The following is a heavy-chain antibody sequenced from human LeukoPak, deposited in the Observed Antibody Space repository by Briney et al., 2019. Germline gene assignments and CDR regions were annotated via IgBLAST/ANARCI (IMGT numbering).Heavy chain of an antibody. CDR1: GFTFSTYW. Sequence: GGSLRLSCAASGFTFSTYWMSWVRQAPGKGLEWVSGINWNADSTGYADSVKGRFTISKDNAKNSLFLQMNSLRAEDTAMYYCARAILSDPKYYGMDVWGQGTTVTVSS. D-gene: IGHD3-9*01. J-gene: IGHJ6*02. CDR2: INWNADST. V-gene: IGHV3-20*04. CDR3: ARAILSDPKYYGMDV.